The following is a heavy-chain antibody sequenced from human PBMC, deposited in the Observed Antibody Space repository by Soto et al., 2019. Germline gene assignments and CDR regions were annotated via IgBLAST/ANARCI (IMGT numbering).Heavy chain of an antibody. J-gene: IGHJ4*02. CDR3: ARDHRWGYEYGDRGDS. CDR2: INRHGDST. Sequence: EVHLVESGGGVVRPGGSLRLSCAASGFGFDEYGMSWVRQGPGKGLEWVSGINRHGDSTGYADSVKGRFTISRDNAKNSLYLQMNGLRAEDTAFYYCARDHRWGYEYGDRGDSWGQGTLVTVSS. D-gene: IGHD3-16*01. CDR1: GFGFDEYG. V-gene: IGHV3-20*04.